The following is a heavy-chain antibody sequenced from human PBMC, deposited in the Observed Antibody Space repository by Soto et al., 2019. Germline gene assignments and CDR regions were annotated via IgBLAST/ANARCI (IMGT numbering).Heavy chain of an antibody. V-gene: IGHV1-69*01. CDR2: IIPIFGTA. D-gene: IGHD3-22*01. Sequence: QVQLMQSGAEVKKPGSSVKVSCKASGGTFSSYAISWVRQAPGQGLEWMGGIIPIFGTANYAQKFQGRVTITADESTSTAYMELSSLRSEDTAVYYCARAAKPTYYYDSSGYYYVDYWGQGTLVTVSS. CDR1: GGTFSSYA. J-gene: IGHJ4*02. CDR3: ARAAKPTYYYDSSGYYYVDY.